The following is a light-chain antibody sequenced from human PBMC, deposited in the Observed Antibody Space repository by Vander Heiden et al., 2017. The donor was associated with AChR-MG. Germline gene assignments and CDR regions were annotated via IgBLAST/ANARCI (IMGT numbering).Light chain of an antibody. V-gene: IGKV4-1*01. J-gene: IGKJ2*01. Sequence: DIVMTQSPDSLAVSLGERATINCKSSQSVLYSSNNKNYLAWYQQKPGQPPKLLIYWASTRESGVPDRFSGSGSGTDFTLTISSLQAEDAAVYYCQQDYSTPRTFGQGTKLEIK. CDR2: WAS. CDR3: QQDYSTPRT. CDR1: QSVLYSSNNKNY.